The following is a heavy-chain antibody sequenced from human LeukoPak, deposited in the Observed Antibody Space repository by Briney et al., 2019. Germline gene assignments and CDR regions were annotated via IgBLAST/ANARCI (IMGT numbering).Heavy chain of an antibody. D-gene: IGHD3-3*01. CDR2: IKSKTDGGTT. J-gene: IGHJ4*02. CDR3: TRDARPITIFGVVTLDY. V-gene: IGHV3-15*01. Sequence: PGGSLRLSCAASGFTFSNAWMSWVRQAPGKGLEWVGRIKSKTDGGTTDYAAPVKGRFTISRDDSKSIAYLQMNSLKTEDTAVYYCTRDARPITIFGVVTLDYWGQGTLVTVSS. CDR1: GFTFSNAW.